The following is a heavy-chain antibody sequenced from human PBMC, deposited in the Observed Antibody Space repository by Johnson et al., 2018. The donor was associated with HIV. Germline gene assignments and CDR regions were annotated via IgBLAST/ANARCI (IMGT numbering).Heavy chain of an antibody. CDR3: AYMGDAFDI. CDR1: GFTFDDYA. Sequence: VQLVESGGGLVQPGRSLRLSCAASGFTFDDYAMHWVRQAPGKGLEWVSGIRWNSGSIGYADSVKGRFTISRDNAKNSLYLQMNSLRAEDTALYYYAYMGDAFDIWGQGTRVAVSS. CDR2: IRWNSGSI. D-gene: IGHD1-14*01. V-gene: IGHV3-9*01. J-gene: IGHJ3*02.